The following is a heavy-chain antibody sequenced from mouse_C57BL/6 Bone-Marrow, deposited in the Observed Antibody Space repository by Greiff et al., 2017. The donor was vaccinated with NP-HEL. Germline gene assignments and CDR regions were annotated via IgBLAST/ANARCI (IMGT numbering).Heavy chain of an antibody. CDR3: ARQLTGTEEDYYAMDY. CDR2: INYDGSST. V-gene: IGHV5-16*01. Sequence: EVKLMESEGGLVQPGSSMKLSCTASGFTFSDYYMAWVRQVPEKGLEWVANINYDGSSTYYLDSLKSRFIISRDNAKNILYLQMSSLKSEDTATYYCARQLTGTEEDYYAMDYWGQGTSVTVSS. CDR1: GFTFSDYY. D-gene: IGHD4-1*01. J-gene: IGHJ4*01.